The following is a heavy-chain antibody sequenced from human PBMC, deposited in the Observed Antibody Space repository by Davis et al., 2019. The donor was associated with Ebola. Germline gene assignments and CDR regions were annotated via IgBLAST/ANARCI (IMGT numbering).Heavy chain of an antibody. Sequence: GESLKISCSASGFTFSDYYMSWIRQAPGKGLEWVSYISTRGTTIYYADSVKGRFTISRDNAKNSLYLQMNSLRAEDTAVYYCARGRRGYSRGPYYFNYYMDVWGKGTTVTVSS. CDR3: ARGRRGYSRGPYYFNYYMDV. CDR1: GFTFSDYY. CDR2: ISTRGTTI. J-gene: IGHJ6*03. D-gene: IGHD5-18*01. V-gene: IGHV3-11*04.